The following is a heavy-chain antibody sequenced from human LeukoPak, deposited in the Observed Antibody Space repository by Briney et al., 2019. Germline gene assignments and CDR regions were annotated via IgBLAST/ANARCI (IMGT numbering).Heavy chain of an antibody. J-gene: IGHJ3*02. CDR1: GFTVSSNY. Sequence: PGGSLRLSCAASGFTVSSNYMSWVRQAPRRGLEWVSVIYSGGSTYYADSVKGRFTISRHNSKNTLYLQMNSLRAEDTAVYYCARDREDYSGALDIWGQETMVTVSS. CDR2: IYSGGST. CDR3: ARDREDYSGALDI. D-gene: IGHD3-10*01. V-gene: IGHV3-53*04.